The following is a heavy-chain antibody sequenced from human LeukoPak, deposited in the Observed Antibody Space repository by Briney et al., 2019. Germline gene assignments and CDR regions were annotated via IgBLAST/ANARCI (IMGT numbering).Heavy chain of an antibody. J-gene: IGHJ3*02. D-gene: IGHD4-17*01. CDR3: ARESVTWDDAFDI. CDR2: IYSGGST. Sequence: PGGSLRLSCAASGFTVSSNYMSWVRQAPGKGLEWVSVIYSGGSTYYADSVKGRFTISRDNSKNTLYLQMNSLRAEDTAVYYCARESVTWDDAFDIWGQGTMVTVSS. CDR1: GFTVSSNY. V-gene: IGHV3-53*01.